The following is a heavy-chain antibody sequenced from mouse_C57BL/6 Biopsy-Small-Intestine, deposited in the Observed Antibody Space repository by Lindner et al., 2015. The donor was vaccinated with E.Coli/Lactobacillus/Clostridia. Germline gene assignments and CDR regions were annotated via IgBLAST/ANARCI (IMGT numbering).Heavy chain of an antibody. V-gene: IGHV1-18*01. CDR1: GFTFRNYA. CDR3: ARGHRGQCSANECYAAFDY. J-gene: IGHJ4*01. Sequence: SVKVSCKASGFTFRNYAFSWVRQAPGQGLEWMGGLIPLFGATNSAQKFRGRVTISADESTSTAFMELTDLRSDDTAIYYCARGHRGQCSANECYAAFDYWGQGSLVTVSS. D-gene: IGHD6-5*01. CDR2: LIPLFGAT.